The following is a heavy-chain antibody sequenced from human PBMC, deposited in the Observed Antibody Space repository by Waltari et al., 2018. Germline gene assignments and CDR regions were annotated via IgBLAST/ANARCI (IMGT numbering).Heavy chain of an antibody. CDR1: GGTFESYS. CDR2: IIPIYGRP. V-gene: IGHV1-69*12. D-gene: IGHD1-26*01. CDR3: ARRDLGFAFDV. J-gene: IGHJ3*01. Sequence: VHLVQSGAEMRKPGSSVTVSCKASGGTFESYSIAWVRQAAGQGLEWLGGIIPIYGRPQYANNFQGRVTLTADASTTTVFLEMSGLRAEDTAIYFCARRDLGFAFDVWGQGTLVIVSS.